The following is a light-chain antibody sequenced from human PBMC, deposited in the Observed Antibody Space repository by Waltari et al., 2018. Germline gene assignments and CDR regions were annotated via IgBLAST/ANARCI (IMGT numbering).Light chain of an antibody. CDR3: QQYANSPLT. Sequence: EIVLTQSPATLSLSSGERATLSCGASQNIGGAYLAWYQQKPGLAPRLLIYDTAIRAAGVPDRFSGSGSGTDFTLTISRLDPEDFALYFCQQYANSPLTLGGGTKVEF. J-gene: IGKJ4*01. V-gene: IGKV3D-20*01. CDR1: QNIGGAY. CDR2: DTA.